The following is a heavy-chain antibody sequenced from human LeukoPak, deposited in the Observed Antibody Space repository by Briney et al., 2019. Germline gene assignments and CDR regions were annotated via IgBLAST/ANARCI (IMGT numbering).Heavy chain of an antibody. CDR2: ISNDGSKT. V-gene: IGHV3-30*02. CDR1: GFTFSSYG. CDR3: AKDSRGANFFGDFDY. Sequence: AGGSLRLSCAASGFTFSSYGMHWVRQAPGKGLEWVAFISNDGSKTYYADSVKGRFTISRDNSKNTVYLQVSSLRADDTAVYYCAKDSRGANFFGDFDYWGQGTLVTVSS. J-gene: IGHJ4*02. D-gene: IGHD3-10*01.